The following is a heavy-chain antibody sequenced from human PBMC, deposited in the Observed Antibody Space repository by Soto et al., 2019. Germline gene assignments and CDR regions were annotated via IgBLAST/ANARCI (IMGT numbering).Heavy chain of an antibody. D-gene: IGHD3-16*01. V-gene: IGHV2-5*02. CDR3: AHRRRGSYFDY. CDR2: IYWDDDK. J-gene: IGHJ4*02. CDR1: GFSLSTSGVG. Sequence: QITLKESGPPLVKPTQTLTLTCTFSGFSLSTSGVGVGWIRQPPGKALEWLALIYWDDDKSYNPSLKSRLTSAKFTIKHHVAPTMTKMHPVETVTYYCAHRRRGSYFDYRGQGTLRTVS.